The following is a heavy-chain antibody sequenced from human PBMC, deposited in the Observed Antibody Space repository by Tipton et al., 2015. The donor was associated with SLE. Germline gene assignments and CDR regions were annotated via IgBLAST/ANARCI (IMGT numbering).Heavy chain of an antibody. V-gene: IGHV4-59*08. CDR3: ARLPTIFGVLKGLDV. CDR2: IHYSGRT. J-gene: IGHJ6*02. Sequence: TLSLTCTVSGGSISSYYWSWIRQPPGKGLEWIGYIHYSGRTNYNPSLKSRVTISVDTSKNQFSLKLTSVTAADTAVYYCARLPTIFGVLKGLDVWGQGTTVTVSS. D-gene: IGHD3-3*01. CDR1: GGSISSYY.